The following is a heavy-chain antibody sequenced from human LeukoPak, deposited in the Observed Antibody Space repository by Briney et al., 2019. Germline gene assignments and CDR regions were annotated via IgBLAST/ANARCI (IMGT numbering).Heavy chain of an antibody. CDR2: MNPNSGNT. Sequence: GASVKVSCKASVYTFTSYDINWVRQATGQGLEWMGWMNPNSGNTGYAQKFQGRVTITRNTSISTAYMELSSLRSEDTAVYYCARGGSYSSWKLRIDPWGKGTLVTVSS. J-gene: IGHJ5*02. CDR3: ARGGSYSSWKLRIDP. CDR1: VYTFTSYD. V-gene: IGHV1-8*03. D-gene: IGHD6-6*01.